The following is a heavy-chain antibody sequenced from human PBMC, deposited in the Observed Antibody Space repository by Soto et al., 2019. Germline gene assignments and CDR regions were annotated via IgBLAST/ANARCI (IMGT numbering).Heavy chain of an antibody. Sequence: SVKLSCKACGDSFTSYGISWVRQAPGQGLEWMGWISAYNGNTNYAQKLQGRVTMTTDTSTSTAYMELSTLGSEDTSIYYCARSETDYSRFDYWGQGTLVTVSS. CDR2: ISAYNGNT. V-gene: IGHV1-18*01. D-gene: IGHD3-9*01. CDR3: ARSETDYSRFDY. CDR1: GDSFTSYG. J-gene: IGHJ4*02.